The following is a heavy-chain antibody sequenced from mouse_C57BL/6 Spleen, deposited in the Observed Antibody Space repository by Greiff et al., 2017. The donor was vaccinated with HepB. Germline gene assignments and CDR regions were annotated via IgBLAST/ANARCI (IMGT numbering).Heavy chain of an antibody. J-gene: IGHJ2*01. V-gene: IGHV5-17*01. D-gene: IGHD1-1*01. Sequence: VQLQQSGGGLVKPGGSLKLSCAASGFTFSDYGMHWVRQAPEKGLEWVAYISSGSSTIYYADTVKGRFTISRDNAKNTLFLQMTSLRSEDTAMYYCARRGIWDYYGSIDYWGQGTTLTVSS. CDR3: ARRGIWDYYGSIDY. CDR2: ISSGSSTI. CDR1: GFTFSDYG.